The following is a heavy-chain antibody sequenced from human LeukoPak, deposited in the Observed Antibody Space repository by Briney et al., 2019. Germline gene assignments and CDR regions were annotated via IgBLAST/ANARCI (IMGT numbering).Heavy chain of an antibody. CDR3: ARERKISFFGVACDY. CDR2: INPNGGGT. Sequence: ASVKVSCKASGYTFTVYYMHWVRQAPGQGLEWMGRINPNGGGTNYAQKFQGRVTMTSDTSISTAYMELSRLRSDDTAVYYCARERKISFFGVACDYWGQGTLVTVSS. CDR1: GYTFTVYY. V-gene: IGHV1-2*06. J-gene: IGHJ4*02. D-gene: IGHD3-3*01.